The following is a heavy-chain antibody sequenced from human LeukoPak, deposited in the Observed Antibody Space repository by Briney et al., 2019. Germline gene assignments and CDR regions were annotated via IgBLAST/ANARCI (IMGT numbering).Heavy chain of an antibody. Sequence: GGSLRLSCAASGFTFSDSWMHWVRQTPGKGLVWVSRIESDGSGTNYADSVKGRFTISRDNAKNTLYLQMSSLRVDDTAVYYCVGGAYFRGQGILVTVSS. J-gene: IGHJ4*02. CDR2: IESDGSGT. CDR1: GFTFSDSW. V-gene: IGHV3-74*01. D-gene: IGHD1-26*01. CDR3: VGGAYF.